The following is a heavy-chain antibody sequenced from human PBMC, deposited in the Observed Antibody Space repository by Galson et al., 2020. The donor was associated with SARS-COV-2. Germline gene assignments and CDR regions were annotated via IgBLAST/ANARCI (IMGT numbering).Heavy chain of an antibody. CDR3: ARGSAGPYYYDSSGYSDY. CDR1: GYTFTSYG. D-gene: IGHD3-22*01. Sequence: ASVKVSCKASGYTFTSYGISWVRQAPGQGLEWMGWISAYNGNTNYAQKLQGRVTMTTDTSTSTAYMELRSLRSDDTAVYYCARGSAGPYYYDSSGYSDYWGQGTLVTVSS. J-gene: IGHJ4*02. CDR2: ISAYNGNT. V-gene: IGHV1-18*01.